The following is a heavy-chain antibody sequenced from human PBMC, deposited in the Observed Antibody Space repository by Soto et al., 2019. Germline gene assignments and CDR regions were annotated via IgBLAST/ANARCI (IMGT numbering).Heavy chain of an antibody. CDR2: THDSGII. V-gene: IGHV4-59*01. Sequence: QVQLQESGPGLVKPSETLSLTCTVSGGSMSHYHWCWIRQSPGKGLEFIGYTHDSGIINYNPSLRSRVAISLGTSKNQFSLKLTSVTAADTALYYCARTGYGDHFDYWGRGTLVTVSS. D-gene: IGHD5-18*01. CDR3: ARTGYGDHFDY. J-gene: IGHJ4*02. CDR1: GGSMSHYH.